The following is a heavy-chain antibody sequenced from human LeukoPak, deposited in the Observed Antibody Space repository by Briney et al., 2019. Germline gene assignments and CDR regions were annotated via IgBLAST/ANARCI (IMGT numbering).Heavy chain of an antibody. CDR1: GFTFSEYY. CDR3: GREMDGPYGSGSPIDY. Sequence: GGSLRLSCAASGFTFSEYYMSWIRQAPGEGLEWGSYISSSGSTTYYADSVKGRFTISRDTAKNSLYLQTNSRRAGDTAVYYCGREMDGPYGSGSPIDYWGRGTLVTVSS. J-gene: IGHJ4*02. D-gene: IGHD3-10*01. V-gene: IGHV3-11*01. CDR2: ISSSGSTT.